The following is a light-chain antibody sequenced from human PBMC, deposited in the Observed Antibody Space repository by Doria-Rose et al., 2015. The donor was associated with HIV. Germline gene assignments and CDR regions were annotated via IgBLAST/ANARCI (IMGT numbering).Light chain of an antibody. CDR3: QQSNSFPIT. CDR1: EAISSW. V-gene: IGKV1-12*01. J-gene: IGKJ5*01. CDR2: AAS. Sequence: TQSPSSVSASVGDRVTNTCRASEAISSWLVWYQQKPGKAPKVLIYAASTLQSGVPSRFSGSGFGTDFTLTISNLQPEDFATYYCQQSNSFPITFGQGTRLEIK.